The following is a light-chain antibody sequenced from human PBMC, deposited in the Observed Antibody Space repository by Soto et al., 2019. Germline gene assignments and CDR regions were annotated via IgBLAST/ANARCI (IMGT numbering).Light chain of an antibody. CDR2: AAS. J-gene: IGKJ2*01. CDR1: QSISCY. CDR3: QQSHSTPYT. Sequence: DIQMTQSPSSLYASGGDSVTITCRVSQSISCYLNWYQQKLGKDPKLLIYAASSLQSGVPSMFSGSGSGTDFTLTISSLQPEDFATYYCQQSHSTPYTFGQGTKWEIK. V-gene: IGKV1-39*01.